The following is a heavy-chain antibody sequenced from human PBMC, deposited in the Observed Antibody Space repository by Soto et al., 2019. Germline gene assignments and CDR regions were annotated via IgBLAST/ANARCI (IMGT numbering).Heavy chain of an antibody. CDR3: ARRYGGTFDY. Sequence: PETLSLTCNVSGGSVSRGSYYWSWIRQPPGKGLEWIGYIYYSGSTNYNPSLKSRVTISVDTSKNQFSLKLSSVTAADPAVYYCARRYGGTFDYWGQGTLVTVSS. V-gene: IGHV4-61*01. J-gene: IGHJ4*02. CDR2: IYYSGST. CDR1: GGSVSRGSYY. D-gene: IGHD2-15*01.